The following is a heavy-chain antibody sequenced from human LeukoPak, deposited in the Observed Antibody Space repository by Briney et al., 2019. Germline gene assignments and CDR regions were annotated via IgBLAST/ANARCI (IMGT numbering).Heavy chain of an antibody. Sequence: SETLSLTCSVSTGSISSYYWSWIRQPPGKRLEWIGYIYNSGSTNYNPSLKSRATISVDTSKNQFSLNLRSVVAADTAIYYCARDRYSGYGGFGYWVQGPLVTVSS. CDR2: IYNSGST. D-gene: IGHD4-23*01. V-gene: IGHV4-59*01. J-gene: IGHJ4*02. CDR1: TGSISSYY. CDR3: ARDRYSGYGGFGY.